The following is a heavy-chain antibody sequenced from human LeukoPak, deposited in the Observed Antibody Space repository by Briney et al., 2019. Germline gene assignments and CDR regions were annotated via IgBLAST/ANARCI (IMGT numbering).Heavy chain of an antibody. CDR1: GFTFSGYG. V-gene: IGHV3-33*01. J-gene: IGHJ6*02. Sequence: GGSLRLSCAASGFTFSGYGMHWVRQAPGKGLEWVAVIWYDGSNKYYADSVKGRFTISRDNSKNTLYLQMNSLRAEDTAVYYCARDSGSGYYYYGMDVWGQGTTVTVS. CDR2: IWYDGSNK. CDR3: ARDSGSGYYYYGMDV. D-gene: IGHD1-26*01.